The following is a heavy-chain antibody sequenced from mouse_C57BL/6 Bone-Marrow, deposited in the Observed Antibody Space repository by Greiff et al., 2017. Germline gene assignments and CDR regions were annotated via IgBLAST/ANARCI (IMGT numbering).Heavy chain of an antibody. D-gene: IGHD2-12*01. CDR3: TKAHYYREFAY. J-gene: IGHJ3*01. V-gene: IGHV1-5*01. CDR2: IYPGNGDT. CDR1: GYTFTSYW. Sequence: EVKLMESGTVLARPGASVKMSCKTSGYTFTSYWMHWVKQRPGQGLEWIGAIYPGNGDTSYNQKFKGNAKLTAVTSASTASMDLSSLTNEDSAVYYGTKAHYYREFAYGGQGTLVTVSA.